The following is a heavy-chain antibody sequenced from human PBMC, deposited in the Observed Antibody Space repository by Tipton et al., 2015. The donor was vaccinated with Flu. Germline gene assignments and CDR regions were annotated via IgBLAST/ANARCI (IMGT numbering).Heavy chain of an antibody. Sequence: QLQLVQSGAVVTKPGASVKVSCKASGYSFTGYYMLWVRQAPGQGLEWMGWINPNSGGTNHAQKFQGRVTMTRDTSISTAYMEVSRLRSDDTAVYYCAREDMVLGVIIPSRGVYWGQGTLVTVSS. D-gene: IGHD3-10*01. CDR3: AREDMVLGVIIPSRGVY. V-gene: IGHV1-2*02. CDR2: INPNSGGT. CDR1: GYSFTGYY. J-gene: IGHJ4*02.